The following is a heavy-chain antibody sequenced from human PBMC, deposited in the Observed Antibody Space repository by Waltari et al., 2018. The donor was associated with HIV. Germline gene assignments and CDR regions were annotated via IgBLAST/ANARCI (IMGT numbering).Heavy chain of an antibody. CDR3: ARVPTLVYFDY. Sequence: QVQLQQWGAGLLMTSETLSLTCPLFGGSFSGYHLCWLRQPPGKGLEWIGEVNDSGSTKYNPSLKSRATISADTSKNQFSLKLSSVTAADTAVYYCARVPTLVYFDYWGQGNLVTVSS. CDR1: GGSFSGYH. D-gene: IGHD2-8*02. CDR2: VNDSGST. V-gene: IGHV4-34*01. J-gene: IGHJ4*02.